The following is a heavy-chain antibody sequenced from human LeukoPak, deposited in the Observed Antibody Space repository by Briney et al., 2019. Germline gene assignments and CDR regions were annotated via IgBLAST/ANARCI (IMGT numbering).Heavy chain of an antibody. J-gene: IGHJ4*02. Sequence: GASVKVSCKAAGYTFTSYYMHWVRQAPGQGLEWMGIINPSGGSTTYAEKFQGRVTMTRDTSASTVYMELSSLRSEDTAVYDCARDPTYGNYGDYWGQGTLVTVSS. CDR2: INPSGGST. V-gene: IGHV1-46*01. D-gene: IGHD4-17*01. CDR3: ARDPTYGNYGDY. CDR1: GYTFTSYY.